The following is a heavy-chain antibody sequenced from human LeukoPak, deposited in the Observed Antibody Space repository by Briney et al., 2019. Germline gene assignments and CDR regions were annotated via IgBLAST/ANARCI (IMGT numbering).Heavy chain of an antibody. Sequence: KPGGSLRLSCAGSGFTFSGYSMNWFPQAPGRGLGRVSPISSRSTNIFYADSVKGRFTISRDNAKNSLYLQMNSLGAEDTAVYYCARDAQWLVPGGYFYYMDVWGKGTTVTVSS. D-gene: IGHD6-19*01. CDR2: ISSRSTNI. J-gene: IGHJ6*03. V-gene: IGHV3-21*01. CDR1: GFTFSGYS. CDR3: ARDAQWLVPGGYFYYMDV.